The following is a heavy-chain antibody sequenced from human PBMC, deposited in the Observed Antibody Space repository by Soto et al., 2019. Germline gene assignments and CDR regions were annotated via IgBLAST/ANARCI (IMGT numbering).Heavy chain of an antibody. CDR1: GFTFSSYG. CDR3: AKEGGAVAGVDY. D-gene: IGHD6-19*01. J-gene: IGHJ4*02. Sequence: QVPLVESGGGVVQPGRSLRLSCAASGFTFSSYGMHWVRQAPGKGLEWVAVISYDGSNKYYADSVKGRFTISRDNSKNTLYLQMNSLRAEDTAVYYCAKEGGAVAGVDYWGQGTLVTVSS. V-gene: IGHV3-30*18. CDR2: ISYDGSNK.